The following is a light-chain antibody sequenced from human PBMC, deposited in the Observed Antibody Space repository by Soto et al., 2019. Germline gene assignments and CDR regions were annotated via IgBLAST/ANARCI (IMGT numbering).Light chain of an antibody. J-gene: IGKJ5*01. CDR2: AAS. Sequence: DIQMTQYPSSLSASVGDRVTITCRASQSISSYLNWYQQKPGKAPKPLIYAASSLQSGVPSRFIGSGSGTDFTLTISSLQPEDFATYYCQQSYSTPRITFGHGTRLEIK. V-gene: IGKV1-39*01. CDR1: QSISSY. CDR3: QQSYSTPRIT.